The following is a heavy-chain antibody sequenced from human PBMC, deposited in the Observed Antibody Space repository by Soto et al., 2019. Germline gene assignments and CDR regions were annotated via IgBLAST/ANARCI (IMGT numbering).Heavy chain of an antibody. CDR2: IYHSGST. CDR3: ARALRLGYFDY. J-gene: IGHJ4*02. CDR1: NGSITSSNW. V-gene: IGHV4-4*02. D-gene: IGHD3-16*01. Sequence: GRASETLSLTCAVSNGSITSSNWWSWVRQPPGKGLEWIGQIYHSGSTNYNPSLKSRVTISLDKSKNQFSLNLSSVTAADTAVYYCARALRLGYFDYWGQGTLVTVSS.